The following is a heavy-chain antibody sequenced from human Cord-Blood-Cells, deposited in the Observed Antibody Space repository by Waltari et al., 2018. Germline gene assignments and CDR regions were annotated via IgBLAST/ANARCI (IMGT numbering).Heavy chain of an antibody. V-gene: IGHV4-34*01. D-gene: IGHD3-9*01. CDR1: GGSFSGYY. CDR3: ARGLRGLRYFDWLLPEYYFDY. Sequence: QVQLQQWGAGLLKPSETLSLTCAVYGGSFSGYYWRWIRQPPGKGLEWIGEINHSGSTNYNPSLKSRVTISVDTSKNQFSLKLSSVTAADTAVYYCARGLRGLRYFDWLLPEYYFDYWGQGTLVTVSS. J-gene: IGHJ4*02. CDR2: INHSGST.